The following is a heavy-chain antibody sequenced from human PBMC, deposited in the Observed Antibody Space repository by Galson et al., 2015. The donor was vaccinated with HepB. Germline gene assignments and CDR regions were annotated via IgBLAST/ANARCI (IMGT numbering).Heavy chain of an antibody. D-gene: IGHD4-17*01. CDR2: TIPMFGTV. CDR3: AIYDYGDGSVDAFDI. V-gene: IGHV1-69*13. CDR1: GGTFSYYG. J-gene: IGHJ3*02. Sequence: SVKVSCKASGGTFSYYGIRWMRQAPGQGPEWMGGTIPMFGTVKYAQKFQGRVTITAGESTSTVYMELSSLRSEDTAVYYCAIYDYGDGSVDAFDIWGQGTMVTVAS.